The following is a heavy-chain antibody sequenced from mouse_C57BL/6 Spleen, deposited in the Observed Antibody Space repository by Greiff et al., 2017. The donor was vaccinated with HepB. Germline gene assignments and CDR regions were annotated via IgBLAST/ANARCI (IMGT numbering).Heavy chain of an antibody. J-gene: IGHJ4*01. CDR1: GYTFTSYW. D-gene: IGHD1-1*01. Sequence: QVQLQQPGAELVRPGSSVKLSCKASGYTFTSYWMHWVKQRPIQGLEWIGNIDPSDSETQNNQKFKDKATLTVDKSSSTAYMQLSSLTSEDSAVYYCARNGFDYYGSSSYYYAMDYWGEGTSVTVAS. V-gene: IGHV1-52*01. CDR2: IDPSDSET. CDR3: ARNGFDYYGSSSYYYAMDY.